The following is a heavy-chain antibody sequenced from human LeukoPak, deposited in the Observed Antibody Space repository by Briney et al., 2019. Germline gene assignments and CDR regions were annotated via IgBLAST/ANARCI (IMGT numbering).Heavy chain of an antibody. CDR2: IKQDGSEK. D-gene: IGHD2-2*01. J-gene: IGHJ3*02. CDR3: ARDRCSSTSCPDAFDI. V-gene: IGHV3-7*01. CDR1: GFTFSSYW. Sequence: GGSLRLSCAASGFTFSSYWMSWVRQAPGKGLEWVANIKQDGSEKYYVDSVKGRFTISRDNAKNSLYLQMNSLRAEDTAVYYCARDRCSSTSCPDAFDIWGQGTMVTVSS.